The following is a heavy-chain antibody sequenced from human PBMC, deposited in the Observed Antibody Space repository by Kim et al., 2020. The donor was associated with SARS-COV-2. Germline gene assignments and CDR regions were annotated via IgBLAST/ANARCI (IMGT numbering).Heavy chain of an antibody. V-gene: IGHV1-18*01. CDR3: ARDRPPYFDY. CDR2: NT. J-gene: IGHJ4*02. Sequence: NTNYAQKLQGRVTMTTDASTSTADMELRSLRSDDTAVYYCARDRPPYFDYWGQGTLVTVSS.